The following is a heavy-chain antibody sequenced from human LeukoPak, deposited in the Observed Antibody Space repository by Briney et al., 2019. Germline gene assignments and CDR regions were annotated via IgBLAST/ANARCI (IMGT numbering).Heavy chain of an antibody. CDR1: GFTFRSYS. Sequence: GGSLRLSCAASGFTFRSYSMRWVRQAPGKGLEWVSYTSSTSSTIYYADSVKGRFTISRDNAKNSLYLQMNSLRDEDTAVYYCARAAPYYYDSSGYSAFDSWGQGTMVTVSA. V-gene: IGHV3-48*02. J-gene: IGHJ3*02. D-gene: IGHD3-22*01. CDR2: TSSTSSTI. CDR3: ARAAPYYYDSSGYSAFDS.